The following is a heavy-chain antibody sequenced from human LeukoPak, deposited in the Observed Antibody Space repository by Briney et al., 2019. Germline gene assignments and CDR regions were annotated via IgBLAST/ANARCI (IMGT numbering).Heavy chain of an antibody. CDR3: ARHLGYTSVVEGGYFDY. CDR1: GGSIRSSSYY. Sequence: PSETLSLTCTVSGGSIRSSSYYWGWIRQPPGKGLEWIGSIYYSGTTYYNPSLKSRVTISVDTPKNRFSLNLYSVTAADTAVYYCARHLGYTSVVEGGYFDYWGQGTLVTVSS. J-gene: IGHJ4*02. V-gene: IGHV4-39*01. D-gene: IGHD6-25*01. CDR2: IYYSGTT.